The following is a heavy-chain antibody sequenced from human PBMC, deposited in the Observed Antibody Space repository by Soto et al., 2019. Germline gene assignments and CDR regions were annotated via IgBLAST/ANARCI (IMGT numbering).Heavy chain of an antibody. CDR1: GDSVSSNSAG. V-gene: IGHV6-1*01. CDR2: TYYRSRWYN. Sequence: SQTLSLTCAISGDSVSSNSAGLNWIRQSPSRGLEWLGRTYYRSRWYNEYGVSVKSRITINPDTSRNQISLQLNSVTPEDTATYYCARDIDFGYWGRGTQVTVSS. D-gene: IGHD3-3*01. J-gene: IGHJ4*02. CDR3: ARDIDFGY.